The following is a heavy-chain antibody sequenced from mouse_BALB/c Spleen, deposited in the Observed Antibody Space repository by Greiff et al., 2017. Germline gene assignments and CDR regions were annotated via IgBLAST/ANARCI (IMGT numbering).Heavy chain of an antibody. Sequence: EVHLVESGGGLVQPGGSLKLSCAASGFTFSSYTMSWVRQTPEKRLEWVAYISNGGGSTYYPDTVKGRFTISRDNAKNTLYLQMSSLKSEDTAMYDCARQGSGNYVGYAMDYWGQGTSVTVSS. CDR1: GFTFSSYT. CDR3: ARQGSGNYVGYAMDY. V-gene: IGHV5-12-2*01. CDR2: ISNGGGST. D-gene: IGHD2-1*01. J-gene: IGHJ4*01.